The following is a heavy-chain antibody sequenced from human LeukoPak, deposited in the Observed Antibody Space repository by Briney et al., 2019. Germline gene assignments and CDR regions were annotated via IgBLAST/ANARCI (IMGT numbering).Heavy chain of an antibody. CDR3: ARRAVSDYY. D-gene: IGHD6-19*01. Sequence: GSLRLFCAASGFNFNSYSKNWVRQAPGKGLHWVTSMSSSSSYIYYAHSVKGRFTISKDNAKTSLYLQMNSLICEEPAVYYCARRAVSDYYWGQGTLVTVSS. CDR2: MSSSSSYI. CDR1: GFNFNSYS. J-gene: IGHJ4*02. V-gene: IGHV3-21*01.